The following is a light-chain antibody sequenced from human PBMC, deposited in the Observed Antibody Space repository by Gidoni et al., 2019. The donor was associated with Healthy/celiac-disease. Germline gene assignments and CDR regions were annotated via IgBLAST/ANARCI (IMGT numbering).Light chain of an antibody. Sequence: DIQMTQSPSTLSASVGDRVTITCRASQSSSSWLAWYQQKPGKAPKLLIYKASSLESGVPSRFSGSGSGTEFTLTISSLQPDDFATYYCQQYNSIRGSFGQXTKLEIK. V-gene: IGKV1-5*03. CDR3: QQYNSIRGS. CDR2: KAS. CDR1: QSSSSW. J-gene: IGKJ2*04.